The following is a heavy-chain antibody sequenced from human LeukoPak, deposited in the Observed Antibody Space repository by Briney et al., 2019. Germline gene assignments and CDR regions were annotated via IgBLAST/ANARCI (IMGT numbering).Heavy chain of an antibody. CDR3: ARKSVYYYYYMDV. CDR2: INPNSGGT. J-gene: IGHJ6*03. D-gene: IGHD3-3*01. Sequence: ASVKVSCKASGYTFTGYYMHWVRQAPGQGLEWMGWINPNSGGTNYAQKFQGRVTMTRDTSISTAYMELSRLRSDDTAVYYCARKSVYYYYYMDVWGKGTTVTVSS. CDR1: GYTFTGYY. V-gene: IGHV1-2*02.